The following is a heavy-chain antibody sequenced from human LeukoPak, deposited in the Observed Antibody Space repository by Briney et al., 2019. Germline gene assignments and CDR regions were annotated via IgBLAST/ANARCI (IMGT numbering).Heavy chain of an antibody. CDR1: GFTFSSYG. D-gene: IGHD6-13*01. Sequence: GGSLRLSCAASGFTFSSYGMHWVRQAPGKGLEWGAVISYDGSNKYYADSVKGRFTISRDNSKNTLYLQMNSLRAEDTAVYYCAKVGTGIAAAEDAFDIWGQGTMVTVSS. CDR2: ISYDGSNK. J-gene: IGHJ3*02. V-gene: IGHV3-30*18. CDR3: AKVGTGIAAAEDAFDI.